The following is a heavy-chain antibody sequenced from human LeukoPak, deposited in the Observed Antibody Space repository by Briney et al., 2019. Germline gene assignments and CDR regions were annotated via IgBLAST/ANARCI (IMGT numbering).Heavy chain of an antibody. CDR2: VYSVGAT. J-gene: IGHJ4*02. CDR1: GFIVSGNH. Sequence: GGSLRLSCAASGFIVSGNHMNWVRLAPGKGLEWVSIVYSVGATYYEDSVKGRFTVSRDDSKNIVFLQMNNLRSEDTAVHFCATERPGSRTLDSWGQGTPVTVSS. CDR3: ATERPGSRTLDS. V-gene: IGHV3-66*01.